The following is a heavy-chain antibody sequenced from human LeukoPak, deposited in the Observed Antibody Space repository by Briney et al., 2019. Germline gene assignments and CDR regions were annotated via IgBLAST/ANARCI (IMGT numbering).Heavy chain of an antibody. CDR2: ISSSSSYI. Sequence: KPGGSLRLSCAASGFTFSSYSMNWVRQAPGKGLEWVSSISSSSSYIYYADSVKGRFTISRDNAKNSLYLQMNSLRAEDTAVHYCAREPLYYYGSGTLPGLFDYWGQGTLVTVSS. CDR1: GFTFSSYS. CDR3: AREPLYYYGSGTLPGLFDY. D-gene: IGHD3-10*01. J-gene: IGHJ4*02. V-gene: IGHV3-21*01.